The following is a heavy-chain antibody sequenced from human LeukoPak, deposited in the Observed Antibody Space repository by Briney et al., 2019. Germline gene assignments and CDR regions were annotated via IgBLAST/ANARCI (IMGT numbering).Heavy chain of an antibody. CDR1: GGSVSSYY. CDR3: ARHTGGWGSFDY. V-gene: IGHV4-59*08. Sequence: SETLSLTCTVSGGSVSSYYWSWIRQPPGKGLEWIGYIYYSGSTNYNPSLKSRVTIPVDTSKNQFSLKLSSVTAADTAVYYCARHTGGWGSFDYWGQGTLVTVSS. CDR2: IYYSGST. J-gene: IGHJ4*02. D-gene: IGHD7-27*01.